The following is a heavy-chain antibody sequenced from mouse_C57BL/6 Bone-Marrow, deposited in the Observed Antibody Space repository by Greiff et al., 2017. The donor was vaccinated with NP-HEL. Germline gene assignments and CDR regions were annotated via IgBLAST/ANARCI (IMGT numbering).Heavy chain of an antibody. V-gene: IGHV1-15*01. CDR1: GYTFTDYE. Sequence: QVHVKQSGAELVRPGASVTLSCKASGYTFTDYEMHWVKQTPVHGLEWIGAIDPETGGTAYNQKFNGKAILTADKSSSTAYMELRSLTSEDSAVYYCTREGLGLYYFDYWGQGTTLTVSS. CDR2: IDPETGGT. CDR3: TREGLGLYYFDY. J-gene: IGHJ2*01. D-gene: IGHD4-1*01.